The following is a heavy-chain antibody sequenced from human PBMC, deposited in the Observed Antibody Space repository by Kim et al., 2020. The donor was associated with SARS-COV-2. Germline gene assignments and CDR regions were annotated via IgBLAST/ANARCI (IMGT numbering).Heavy chain of an antibody. D-gene: IGHD2-2*01. CDR3: TRAYCSSTSCN. V-gene: IGHV3-49*04. CDR1: GFTFGDYA. Sequence: GGSLRLSCTASGFTFGDYAMSWVRQAPGKGLEWVGFIRSKAYGGTTEYAASVKGRFTISRDDSKSIAYLQMNSLKTEDTAVYYCTRAYCSSTSCNWGQGTLVTVSS. J-gene: IGHJ4*02. CDR2: IRSKAYGGTT.